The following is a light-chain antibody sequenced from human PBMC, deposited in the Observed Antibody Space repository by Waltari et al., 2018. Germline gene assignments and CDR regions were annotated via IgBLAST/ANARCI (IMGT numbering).Light chain of an antibody. V-gene: IGKV3-20*01. J-gene: IGKJ2*01. CDR3: QQYSRPSYT. CDR2: GAS. Sequence: EIVLTQSPGTLSLSPGERATLSCRASQNINTNFLNCYQQKPGQATRLLIYGASSRATDIPDRFSGSGSGTDFTLTISRLEPEDIAVYYCQQYSRPSYTFGQGTKLEIK. CDR1: QNINTNF.